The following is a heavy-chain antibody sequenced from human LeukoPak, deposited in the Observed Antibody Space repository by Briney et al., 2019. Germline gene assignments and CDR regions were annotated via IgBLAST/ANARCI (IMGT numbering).Heavy chain of an antibody. CDR2: ISYTGST. D-gene: IGHD5-18*01. J-gene: IGHJ4*02. CDR1: GASINTYY. CDR3: AREVDSYGPLDY. V-gene: IGHV4-59*01. Sequence: PSETLSLTCTVSGASINTYYWSWIRQPPGKGLEWSGYISYTGSTNYNPSLKSRVTISVDTSKNQFSLKLSSVTAADTAVYYCAREVDSYGPLDYWGQGTLVTVSS.